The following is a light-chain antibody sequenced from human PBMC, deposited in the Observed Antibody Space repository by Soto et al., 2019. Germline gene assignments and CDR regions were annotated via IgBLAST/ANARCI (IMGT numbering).Light chain of an antibody. CDR3: QQYNSYPWT. CDR1: QSISSW. CDR2: DAS. Sequence: IHMTQSPSTLSASVGDRVTITFRASQSISSWLAWYQQKPGKAPKLLIYDASSLESGVPSRFSGSGSGTEFTLTISSLQPDDFATYYCQQYNSYPWTFGQGTKVDI. V-gene: IGKV1-5*01. J-gene: IGKJ1*01.